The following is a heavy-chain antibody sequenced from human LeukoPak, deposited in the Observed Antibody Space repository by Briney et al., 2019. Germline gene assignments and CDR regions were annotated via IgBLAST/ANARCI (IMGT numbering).Heavy chain of an antibody. CDR1: GYTFPSYG. V-gene: IGHV1-18*01. D-gene: IGHD3-10*01. CDR2: ISAYNGNT. J-gene: IGHJ4*02. CDR3: ARATGSGSYYNY. Sequence: ASVQVSCKASGYTFPSYGISWVRQAPGQGLEWMGWISAYNGNTNYAQKLQGRVTMTTDTSTSTAYMELRSPRSDDTAVYYCARATGSGSYYNYWGQGTLVTVSS.